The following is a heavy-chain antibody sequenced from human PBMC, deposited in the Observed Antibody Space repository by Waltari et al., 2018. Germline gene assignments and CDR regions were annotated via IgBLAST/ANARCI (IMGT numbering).Heavy chain of an antibody. Sequence: EVQLVESGGGLMQPGGSLRLSCAASGFTVSSNYMSWVRQAPGKGLEWVSVINSGGRLYTADSAKRRFTISRNNCNNPLYLQMNSMSAEDTAVYYCASRNYGDYGHNWFDPWGQGTLVTVSS. CDR3: ASRNYGDYGHNWFDP. V-gene: IGHV3-53*01. CDR1: GFTVSSNY. D-gene: IGHD4-17*01. CDR2: INSGGRL. J-gene: IGHJ5*02.